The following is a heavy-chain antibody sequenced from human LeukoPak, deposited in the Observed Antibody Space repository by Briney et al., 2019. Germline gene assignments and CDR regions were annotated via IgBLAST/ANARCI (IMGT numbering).Heavy chain of an antibody. D-gene: IGHD5-18*01. CDR3: ARADTAMAMRLDY. V-gene: IGHV3-23*01. CDR1: GFTFSRYG. J-gene: IGHJ4*02. Sequence: GGSLRLSCAASGFTFSRYGMSWVRQAPGKGLEWVSGISGSGSSTYYADSVKGRFTISRDNSRNTLYLQMNSLRAEDTAVYYCARADTAMAMRLDYWGQGTLVTVSS. CDR2: ISGSGSST.